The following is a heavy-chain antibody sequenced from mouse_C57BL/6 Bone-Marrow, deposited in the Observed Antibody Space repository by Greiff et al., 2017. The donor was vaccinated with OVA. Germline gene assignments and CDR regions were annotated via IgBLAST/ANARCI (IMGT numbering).Heavy chain of an antibody. CDR2: IRSKSNNYAT. V-gene: IGHV10-1*01. Sequence: DVKLVESGGGLVQPKGSLKLSCAASGFSFNTYAMNWVRQAPGKGLEWVARIRSKSNNYATYYADSVKDRFTISRDDSESMLYLQMNNLKTEDTAMYYCVSPRMIRGVMDYWGQGTSVTVSS. CDR1: GFSFNTYA. CDR3: VSPRMIRGVMDY. D-gene: IGHD2-4*01. J-gene: IGHJ4*01.